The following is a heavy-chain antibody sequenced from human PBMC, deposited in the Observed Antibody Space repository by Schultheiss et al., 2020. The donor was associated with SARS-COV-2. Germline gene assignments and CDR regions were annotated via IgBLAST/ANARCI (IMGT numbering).Heavy chain of an antibody. CDR2: INPSGGST. J-gene: IGHJ5*02. Sequence: GGSLRLSCKASGYTFTGYYMHWVRQAPGQGLEWMGWINPSGGSTSYAQKFQGRVTMTRDTSTSTVYMELSSLRSEDTAVYYCARELDNSGSYPFPLSWGQGTLVTVSS. CDR1: GYTFTGYY. V-gene: IGHV1-46*01. D-gene: IGHD1-26*01. CDR3: ARELDNSGSYPFPLS.